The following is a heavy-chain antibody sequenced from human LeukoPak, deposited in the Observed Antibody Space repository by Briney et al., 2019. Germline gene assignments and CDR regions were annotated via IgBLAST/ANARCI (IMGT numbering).Heavy chain of an antibody. CDR3: ARVTTVMYNWFDP. D-gene: IGHD4-17*01. CDR1: GGTFSSYA. V-gene: IGHV1-69*04. CDR2: IIPILGIA. Sequence: GASVKVSCKASGGTFSSYAISWVRQAPGQGLEWMGRIIPILGIANYAQKFQGRVTITADESTSTAYMELSSLRSEDTAVYYCARVTTVMYNWFDPWGQGTLVTVSS. J-gene: IGHJ5*02.